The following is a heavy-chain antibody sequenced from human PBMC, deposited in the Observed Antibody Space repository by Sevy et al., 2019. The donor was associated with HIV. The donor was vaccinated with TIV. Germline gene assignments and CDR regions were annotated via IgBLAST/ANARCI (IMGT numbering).Heavy chain of an antibody. D-gene: IGHD3-22*01. V-gene: IGHV3-23*01. J-gene: IGHJ6*03. Sequence: GGSLRLSCAVSGFSFDSCGMTWVRQAPGKGLEWVSGISGSGTRTYYADSVKGRFSISRDNSKNRLYLQMNSLRSEDRALYYWGKGGGGHYDPDEIGYYFYYYNMDVWGKGTTVTVSS. CDR3: GKGGGGHYDPDEIGYYFYYYNMDV. CDR1: GFSFDSCG. CDR2: ISGSGTRT.